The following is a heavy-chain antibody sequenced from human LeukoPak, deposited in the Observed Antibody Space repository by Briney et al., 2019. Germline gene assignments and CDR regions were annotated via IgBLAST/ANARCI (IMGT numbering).Heavy chain of an antibody. CDR2: IDPNSGVT. Sequence: ASLKVSCKASGYSFTGYYMNWLRQAPGQGLEWMGWIDPNSGVTNYAQKCQARVTMTRDTSISTAYMELSRLRSDDTAVYYCARGTTMVRELFDYWGQGTLVTVSS. J-gene: IGHJ4*02. CDR1: GYSFTGYY. D-gene: IGHD3-10*01. CDR3: ARGTTMVRELFDY. V-gene: IGHV1-2*02.